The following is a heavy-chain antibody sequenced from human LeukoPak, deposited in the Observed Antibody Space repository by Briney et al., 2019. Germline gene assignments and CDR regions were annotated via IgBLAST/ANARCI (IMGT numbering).Heavy chain of an antibody. CDR2: VRYDGSNK. CDR1: GFSFSSCA. J-gene: IGHJ4*02. D-gene: IGHD2-15*01. Sequence: GGSLRLSCAASGFSFSSCAMHWVRQAPGKGLGWVAFVRYDGSNKYYADSVKGRFTISRDNSKNTLYLQMNSLRAEDTAVYYCAKGYCSGGNCYNFDYWGQGALVTVSS. V-gene: IGHV3-30*02. CDR3: AKGYCSGGNCYNFDY.